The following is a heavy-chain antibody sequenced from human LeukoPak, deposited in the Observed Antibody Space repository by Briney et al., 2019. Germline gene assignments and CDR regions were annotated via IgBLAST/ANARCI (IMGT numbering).Heavy chain of an antibody. V-gene: IGHV3-11*01. J-gene: IGHJ6*02. CDR2: ISSSGSTI. Sequence: PGGSLRLSCAASGFTLSDYYMSWIRQTPGKGLEWVSYISSSGSTIYYADSVKGRFTISRDNAKNSLYLQMNSLRAEDTAVYYCARLGAGPRLMGYYGMDVWGQGTTVTVSS. CDR1: GFTLSDYY. CDR3: ARLGAGPRLMGYYGMDV. D-gene: IGHD3-16*01.